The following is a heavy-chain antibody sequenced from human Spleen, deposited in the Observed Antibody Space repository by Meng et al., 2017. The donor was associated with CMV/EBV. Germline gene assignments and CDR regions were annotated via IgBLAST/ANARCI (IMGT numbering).Heavy chain of an antibody. CDR3: AKERAYDIDS. CDR1: GFTLRSYA. V-gene: IGHV3-21*01. J-gene: IGHJ4*02. CDR2: ISSSGTFQ. Sequence: GGSLRLSCEVSGFTLRSYAVSWVRQAPGKGLEWVSSISSSGTFQYYTDSVKGRFTISRDNAKNSLYLQMNSLRAEDTAVYYCAKERAYDIDSWGQGILVTVSS. D-gene: IGHD3-9*01.